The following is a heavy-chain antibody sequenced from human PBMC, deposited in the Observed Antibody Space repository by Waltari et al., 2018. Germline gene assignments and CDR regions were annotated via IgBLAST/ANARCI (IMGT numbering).Heavy chain of an antibody. CDR2: IIPIFGTA. CDR1: GGTFSSYA. CDR3: AREKSCSGGSCYPAAFDI. Sequence: QVQLVQSGAEVKKPGSSVKVSCKASGGTFSSYAISWVRQAPGQGLEWMGRIIPIFGTANYAQKFQGRVTITADKATSTAYMELSSLRSEDTAVYYCAREKSCSGGSCYPAAFDIWGQGTMVTVAS. V-gene: IGHV1-69*08. J-gene: IGHJ3*02. D-gene: IGHD2-15*01.